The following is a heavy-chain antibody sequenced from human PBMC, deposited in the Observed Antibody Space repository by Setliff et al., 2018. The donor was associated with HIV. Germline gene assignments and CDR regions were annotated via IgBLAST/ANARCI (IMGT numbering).Heavy chain of an antibody. CDR1: GYTFTSYD. Sequence: ASVKVSCKASGYTFTSYDINWVRQATGQGLEWMGWMNPNSGNTGYAQKFQGRVTMTGNTSISTAYMELSSLTSADTAVYYCASGKGVRGVIITGGLDVWGKGTTVTVSS. J-gene: IGHJ6*04. V-gene: IGHV1-8*02. CDR3: ASGKGVRGVIITGGLDV. D-gene: IGHD3-10*01. CDR2: MNPNSGNT.